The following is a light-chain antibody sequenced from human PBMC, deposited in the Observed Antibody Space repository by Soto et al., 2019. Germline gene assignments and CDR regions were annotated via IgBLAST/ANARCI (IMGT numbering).Light chain of an antibody. V-gene: IGKV1-5*01. CDR3: QHYNSYPWK. CDR2: DAS. CDR1: QSISGW. J-gene: IGKJ1*01. Sequence: DLQLPQSPSTLSCSLGDRVTLPCRASQSISGWLAWYQQKPGKAPKLLIYDASSLESGVPSRFSGRGSGTDFTLTISSLQPDDSATYYCQHYNSYPWKFGQGTKVDIK.